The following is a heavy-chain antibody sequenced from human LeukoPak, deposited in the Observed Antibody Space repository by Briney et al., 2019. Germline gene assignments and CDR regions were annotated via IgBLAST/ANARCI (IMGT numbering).Heavy chain of an antibody. CDR2: MTGNGATS. D-gene: IGHD1-14*01. J-gene: IGHJ4*02. CDR1: EFSFSNFA. Sequence: PGGSLRLSCAASEFSFSNFAMAWVRQAPGKGVEWVSSMTGNGATSWYAGSVRGRFTISRDNSKSTLYLQMNNLRPDDTAVYYCAKMSGHPVMAYRIGSWGQGTLVIVSS. V-gene: IGHV3-23*01. CDR3: AKMSGHPVMAYRIGS.